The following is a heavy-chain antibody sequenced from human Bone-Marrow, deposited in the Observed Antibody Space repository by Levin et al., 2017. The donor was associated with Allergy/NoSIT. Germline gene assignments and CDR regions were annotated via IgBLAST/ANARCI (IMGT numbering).Heavy chain of an antibody. CDR1: GASMTSHD. CDR3: ARLVKSITSYFDY. J-gene: IGHJ4*02. Sequence: SETLSLTCSVSGASMTSHDWAWIRQPPGRGLEWIGYGYHSGTTNYNPSLKRRASISVDTSKNQFSLNLSSVTAADTAEYYCARLVKSITSYFDYWGPGTLVTVSS. V-gene: IGHV4-59*11. CDR2: GYHSGTT.